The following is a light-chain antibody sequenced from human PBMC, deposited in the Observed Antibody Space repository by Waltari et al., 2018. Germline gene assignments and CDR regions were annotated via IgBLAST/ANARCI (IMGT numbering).Light chain of an antibody. V-gene: IGLV2-23*02. CDR3: CSYAGNCTVV. Sequence: QSALTQPASVSGSPGQSITISCTGTSSDVGRYDLVSWYQQHPGKAPKLMIYEVNKRPSGVSHRFSGSSSGNTASLTISGLQAEYEADYHCCSYAGNCTVVFGGGTKLTVL. CDR1: SSDVGRYDL. CDR2: EVN. J-gene: IGLJ2*01.